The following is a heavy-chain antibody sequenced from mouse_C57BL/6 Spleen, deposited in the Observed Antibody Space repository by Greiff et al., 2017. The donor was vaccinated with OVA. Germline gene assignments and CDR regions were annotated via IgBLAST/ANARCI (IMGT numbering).Heavy chain of an antibody. Sequence: QVHVKQSGPELVKPGASVKLSCKASGYTFTSYDINWVKQRPGQGLEWIGWIYPRDGSTKYNEKFKGKATLTVDTSSSTAYMELHSLTSEDSAVYFCARRTGYGSSWASYYYAMDYWGQGTSVTVSS. V-gene: IGHV1-85*01. CDR2: IYPRDGST. D-gene: IGHD1-1*01. CDR1: GYTFTSYD. CDR3: ARRTGYGSSWASYYYAMDY. J-gene: IGHJ4*01.